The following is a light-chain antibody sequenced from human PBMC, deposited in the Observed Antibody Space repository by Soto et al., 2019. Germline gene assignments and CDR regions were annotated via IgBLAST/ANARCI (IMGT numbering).Light chain of an antibody. J-gene: IGKJ3*01. CDR1: QSVSSSY. CDR3: QQYGSSPEGLT. Sequence: EIVLTQSPGTLSLSPGERATLSCRASQSVSSSYLAWYQQKPGQAPRLLIYGASSRATGIPDRFSGSGCGTDFTLTISRLEPEDFAVYYCQQYGSSPEGLTFGPGTKVDIK. CDR2: GAS. V-gene: IGKV3-20*01.